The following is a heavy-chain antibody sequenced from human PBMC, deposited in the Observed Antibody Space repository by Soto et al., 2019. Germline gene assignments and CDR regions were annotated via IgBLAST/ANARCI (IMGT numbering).Heavy chain of an antibody. Sequence: ASVKVSCKASGYTFTSCAMHWVRQAPGQRLEWMGWINAGNGNTKYSQKFQGRVTITRDTSASTAYMELSSLRSEDTAVYYCARVHTNWGLMADYYYGMDVWGQGTTVTVSS. J-gene: IGHJ6*02. D-gene: IGHD2-8*01. V-gene: IGHV1-3*01. CDR1: GYTFTSCA. CDR3: ARVHTNWGLMADYYYGMDV. CDR2: INAGNGNT.